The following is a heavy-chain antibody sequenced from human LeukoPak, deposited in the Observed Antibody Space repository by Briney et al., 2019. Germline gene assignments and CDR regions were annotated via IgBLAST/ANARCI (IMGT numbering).Heavy chain of an antibody. V-gene: IGHV3-23*01. Sequence: PGGSLRLSCAASEFTFSTYAMNWVRQAPGKGLEWVSVIVGDGGGIHYADSVSGRFTISRDNSRNTLYLQMNSLRVEDTAVYYCAKDRIPDGKYSIDFWGQGTLVTVSS. CDR1: EFTFSTYA. CDR2: IVGDGGGI. J-gene: IGHJ4*02. CDR3: AKDRIPDGKYSIDF. D-gene: IGHD5-24*01.